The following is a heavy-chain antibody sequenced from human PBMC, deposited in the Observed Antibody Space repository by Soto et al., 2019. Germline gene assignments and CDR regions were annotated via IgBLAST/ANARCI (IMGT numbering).Heavy chain of an antibody. Sequence: SETLSLTCTVSGGSISSYYWSWIRQPPGKGLEWIGYIYYSGSTNYNPSLKSRVTISVDTSKNQFSLKLSSVTAADTAVYYCARRYSSSFGYWGQGTLVTVSS. CDR3: ARRYSSSFGY. CDR2: IYYSGST. D-gene: IGHD6-13*01. CDR1: GGSISSYY. J-gene: IGHJ4*02. V-gene: IGHV4-59*08.